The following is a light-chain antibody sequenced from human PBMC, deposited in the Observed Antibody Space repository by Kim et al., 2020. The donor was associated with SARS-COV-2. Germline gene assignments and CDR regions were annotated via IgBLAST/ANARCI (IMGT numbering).Light chain of an antibody. V-gene: IGKV1-6*02. CDR2: AAS. CDR1: QGIGNV. Sequence: AIQMTQSPSSLSASVGDRVTITCRASQGIGNVLGWYQQKAGKAPKILISAASNLQSGVPSRFSGSGSGTDFTLTISSLQHEDFATYYCLQDYSYPVTFGGGTKVDIK. CDR3: LQDYSYPVT. J-gene: IGKJ4*01.